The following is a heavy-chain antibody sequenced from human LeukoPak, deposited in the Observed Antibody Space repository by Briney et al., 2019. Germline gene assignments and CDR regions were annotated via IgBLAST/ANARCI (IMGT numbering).Heavy chain of an antibody. CDR2: INPNSGGT. CDR1: GYTFTGYY. D-gene: IGHD3-22*01. J-gene: IGHJ6*02. CDR3: AREVHYDSSGYYYYYYGMDV. Sequence: ASVKLSCKASGYTFTGYYMHWVRQAPGQGLEWMGWINPNSGGTNYAQKFQGRVTMTRDTSISTAYMELSRLRSDDTAVYYCAREVHYDSSGYYYYYYGMDVWGQGTTVTVSS. V-gene: IGHV1-2*02.